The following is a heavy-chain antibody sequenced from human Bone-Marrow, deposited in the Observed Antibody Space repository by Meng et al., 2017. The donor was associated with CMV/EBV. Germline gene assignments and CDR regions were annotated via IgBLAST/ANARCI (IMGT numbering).Heavy chain of an antibody. CDR2: IYSGGST. D-gene: IGHD1-26*01. V-gene: IGHV3-53*01. Sequence: GESLKISCAASGFTVSSNYMSWVRQAPGKGLEWVSVIYSGGSTYYADSVKGRFTISRDNSKNTLYLQMNSLRAEDTAVYYCARVLVGATDYWGQGTLVTVSS. J-gene: IGHJ4*02. CDR1: GFTVSSNY. CDR3: ARVLVGATDY.